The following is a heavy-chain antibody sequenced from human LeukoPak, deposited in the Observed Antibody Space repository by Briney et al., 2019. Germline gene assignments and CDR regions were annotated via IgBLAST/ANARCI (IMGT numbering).Heavy chain of an antibody. CDR2: IYHSGST. Sequence: SETLSLTCTVSGGSISSGGYYWSWIRQPPGKGLEWIGYIYHSGSTYYNPSLKSRVTISVDRSKNQFSLKLSSVTAADTAVYYCARDRRYSLYSSSRLHYFDYWGQGTLVTVSS. D-gene: IGHD6-13*01. CDR3: ARDRRYSLYSSSRLHYFDY. J-gene: IGHJ4*02. V-gene: IGHV4-30-2*01. CDR1: GGSISSGGYY.